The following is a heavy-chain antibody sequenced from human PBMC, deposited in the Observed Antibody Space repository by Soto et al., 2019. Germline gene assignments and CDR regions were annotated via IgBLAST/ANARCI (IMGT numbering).Heavy chain of an antibody. CDR2: IYYSGGT. Sequence: SETLSLTCTVSGGSISSSSYYWGWIRQHPGKGLEWIGSIYYSGGTYYNPSLKSRVTISVDTSKNQFSLKLSSVTAADTAVYYCAKGIWEQVTWFDPWGQGTLVTVSS. CDR1: GGSISSSSYY. V-gene: IGHV4-39*01. D-gene: IGHD1-26*01. J-gene: IGHJ5*02. CDR3: AKGIWEQVTWFDP.